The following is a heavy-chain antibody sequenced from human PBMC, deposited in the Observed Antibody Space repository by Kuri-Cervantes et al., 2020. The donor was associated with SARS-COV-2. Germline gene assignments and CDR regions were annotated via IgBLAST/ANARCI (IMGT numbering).Heavy chain of an antibody. CDR3: ASHGAQQLVRY. J-gene: IGHJ4*02. Sequence: GSLRLSCTVSGGSISSSSYYWGWIRQPPGKGLEWIGSIYYSGSTYYNTSLKSRVTISVDTSKNQFSLKLSSVTAADTAVYYCASHGAQQLVRYWGQGTLVTVSS. CDR2: IYYSGST. D-gene: IGHD6-6*01. CDR1: GGSISSSSYY. V-gene: IGHV4-39*01.